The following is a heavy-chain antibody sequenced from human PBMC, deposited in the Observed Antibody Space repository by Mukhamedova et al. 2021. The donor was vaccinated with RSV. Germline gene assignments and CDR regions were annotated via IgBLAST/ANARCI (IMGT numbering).Heavy chain of an antibody. V-gene: IGHV5-10-1*01. J-gene: IGHJ3*02. D-gene: IGHD5-12*01. Sequence: DPSDSYTNYSPSFQGHVTISADKSISTAYLQWSSLKASDTAMYYCARVGSFDIWGQGTMVTVSS. CDR2: DPSDSYT. CDR3: ARVGSFDI.